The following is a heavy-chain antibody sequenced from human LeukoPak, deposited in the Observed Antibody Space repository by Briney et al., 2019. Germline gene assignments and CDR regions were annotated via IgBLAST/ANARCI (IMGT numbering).Heavy chain of an antibody. Sequence: PSETLSLTCAVYGGSFSGYYWSWIRQPPGKGLEWTGEINHSGSTNYNPSLKSRVTISVDTSKNQFSLKLSSVTAADTAVYYCASKQLSPFDYWGQGTLVTVSS. D-gene: IGHD2-2*01. CDR3: ASKQLSPFDY. CDR2: INHSGST. V-gene: IGHV4-34*01. CDR1: GGSFSGYY. J-gene: IGHJ4*02.